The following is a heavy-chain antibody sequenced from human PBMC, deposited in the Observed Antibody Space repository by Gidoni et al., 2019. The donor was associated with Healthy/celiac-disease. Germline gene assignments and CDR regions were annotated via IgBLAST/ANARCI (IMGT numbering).Heavy chain of an antibody. CDR3: ARTRREPGYYGTTTPFDY. Sequence: QVQLVQSGPEVKKPGASVKVSCKASGYTFTSYGISWVRQAPGQGLEWMGWISAYNGNTNYAQTLQGIVTMTTDTSTSTSYMELRSLRSDDTAVYYCARTRREPGYYGTTTPFDYWGQGTLVTVSS. D-gene: IGHD3-10*01. J-gene: IGHJ4*02. CDR2: ISAYNGNT. CDR1: GYTFTSYG. V-gene: IGHV1-18*04.